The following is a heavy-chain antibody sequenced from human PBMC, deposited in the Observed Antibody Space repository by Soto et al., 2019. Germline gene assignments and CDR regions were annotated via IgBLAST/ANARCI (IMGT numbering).Heavy chain of an antibody. J-gene: IGHJ4*02. D-gene: IGHD3-3*01. V-gene: IGHV3-30*18. Sequence: GGSLRLSCAASGFSFSAHSMDWVRQAPGKGLEWVAVISYDGSNKYYADSVKGRFTISRDNSKNTLYLQMNSLRAEDTAVYYCAKAPPTFWSGYVDYWGQGTLVTVSS. CDR2: ISYDGSNK. CDR3: AKAPPTFWSGYVDY. CDR1: GFSFSAHS.